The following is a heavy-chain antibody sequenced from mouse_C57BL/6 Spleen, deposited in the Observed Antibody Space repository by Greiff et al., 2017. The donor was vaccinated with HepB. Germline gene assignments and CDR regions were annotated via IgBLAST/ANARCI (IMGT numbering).Heavy chain of an antibody. V-gene: IGHV1-50*01. Sequence: VQLQQPGAELVKPGASVKLSCKASGYTFTSYWMQWVNQRPGQGLEWIGEIDPSDSYTNYNQKFKGKATLTVDTSSSTAYMQLSSLTSEDSAVYYCALLLRRGFDVWGTGTTVTVSS. CDR1: GYTFTSYW. D-gene: IGHD1-1*01. CDR2: IDPSDSYT. J-gene: IGHJ1*03. CDR3: ALLLRRGFDV.